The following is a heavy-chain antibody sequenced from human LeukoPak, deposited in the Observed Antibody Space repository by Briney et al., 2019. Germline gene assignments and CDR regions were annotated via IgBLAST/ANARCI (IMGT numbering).Heavy chain of an antibody. Sequence: SETLSLTCTVSGGSISSSSYYWGWIRQPPGKGLERIGSIYYSGSTYYNPSLKSRVTISVDTSKNQFSLKLCSVTAADTAVYYCARRGSSWYPLNWFDPWGQGTLVTVSS. CDR3: ARRGSSWYPLNWFDP. D-gene: IGHD6-13*01. V-gene: IGHV4-39*01. CDR2: IYYSGST. J-gene: IGHJ5*02. CDR1: GGSISSSSYY.